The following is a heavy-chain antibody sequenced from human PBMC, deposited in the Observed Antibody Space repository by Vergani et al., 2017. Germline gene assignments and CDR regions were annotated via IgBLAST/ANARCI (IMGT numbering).Heavy chain of an antibody. CDR3: ARAPGWSGYRYNWFDP. CDR2: ISSSCSTI. J-gene: IGHJ5*02. D-gene: IGHD3-3*01. CDR1: GFTFSDYY. V-gene: IGHV3-11*01. Sequence: QVQLVESGGGLVKRGGSLRLSCAASGFTFSDYYISWIRQAPGKGLEWVSYISSSCSTIYYADSVKGRFTISRDNAKNSLYLQMNSLRAEDTAVYYCARAPGWSGYRYNWFDPWGQGTLVTVSS.